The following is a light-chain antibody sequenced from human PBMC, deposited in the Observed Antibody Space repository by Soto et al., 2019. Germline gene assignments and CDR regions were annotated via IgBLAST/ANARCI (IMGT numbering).Light chain of an antibody. Sequence: QSALTQPRSVSGSPGQSVTISCTGTSSDVGRYNYVSWYQQHPGKAPRLMIYDVTKRPSGVPDRFSGSKSGNTASLTISGLQAEDEADYYCCSYTGSHTPSYVFGTGTKLTVL. J-gene: IGLJ1*01. CDR2: DVT. V-gene: IGLV2-11*01. CDR3: CSYTGSHTPSYV. CDR1: SSDVGRYNY.